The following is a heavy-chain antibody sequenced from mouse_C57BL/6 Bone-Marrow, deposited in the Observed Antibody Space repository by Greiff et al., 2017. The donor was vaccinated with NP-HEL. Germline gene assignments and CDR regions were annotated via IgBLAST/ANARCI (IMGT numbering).Heavy chain of an antibody. Sequence: EVKLMESGGGLVKPGGSLKLSCAASGFTFSSYAMSWVRQTPEKRLEWVATISDGGSYTYYPDNVKGRFTISRDNAKNNLYLQMSHLKSEDTAMYYCARVGLGRRFAYWGQGTLVTVSA. CDR2: ISDGGSYT. D-gene: IGHD4-1*01. J-gene: IGHJ3*01. CDR1: GFTFSSYA. CDR3: ARVGLGRRFAY. V-gene: IGHV5-4*03.